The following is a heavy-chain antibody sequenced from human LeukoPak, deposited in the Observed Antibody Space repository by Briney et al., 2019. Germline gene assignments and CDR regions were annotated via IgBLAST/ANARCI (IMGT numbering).Heavy chain of an antibody. Sequence: SVKVSCKASGGTFSSYAISWVRQAPGQGLEWMGGIIPIFGTANYAQKLQGRVTITADESTSTAYMELSSLRSEDTAVYYCARDPRPSYCSSTSCYATNWFDPWGQGTLVTVSS. J-gene: IGHJ5*02. D-gene: IGHD2-2*01. CDR3: ARDPRPSYCSSTSCYATNWFDP. CDR2: IIPIFGTA. CDR1: GGTFSSYA. V-gene: IGHV1-69*01.